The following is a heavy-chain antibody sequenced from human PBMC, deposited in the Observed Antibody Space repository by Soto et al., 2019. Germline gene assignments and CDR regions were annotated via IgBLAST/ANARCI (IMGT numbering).Heavy chain of an antibody. D-gene: IGHD3-10*01. CDR3: ASGGSGSTAYYYGMDV. J-gene: IGHJ6*02. CDR1: GFTFSSYA. V-gene: IGHV3-30-3*01. Sequence: LRLSCAASGFTFSSYAMHWVRQAPGKGLEWVAVISYDGSNKYYADSVKGRFTISRDNSKNTLYLQMNSLRAEDTAVYYCASGGSGSTAYYYGMDVWGQGTTVTVPS. CDR2: ISYDGSNK.